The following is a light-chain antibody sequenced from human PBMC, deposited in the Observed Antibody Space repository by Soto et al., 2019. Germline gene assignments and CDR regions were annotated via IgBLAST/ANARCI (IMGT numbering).Light chain of an antibody. Sequence: IHRTQSPATLSASVGDIVTFTFRASHNIRTWLAWYQQKPWKAPNLLIYDASSLESGVPSRFSGGGSGTDSALTISSLQSADFATYHCQQYNTYSWTFGQGTKVDIK. J-gene: IGKJ1*01. CDR1: HNIRTW. CDR2: DAS. CDR3: QQYNTYSWT. V-gene: IGKV1-5*01.